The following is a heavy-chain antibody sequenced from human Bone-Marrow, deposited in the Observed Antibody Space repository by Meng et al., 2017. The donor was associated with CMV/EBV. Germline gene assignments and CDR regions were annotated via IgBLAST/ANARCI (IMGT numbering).Heavy chain of an antibody. CDR3: ARTANLYQPKTDY. Sequence: SGPTLVKPTQTLTLTCTFSGCSLSTSGMRVSWIRQPPGKALEWLARIDWDDDKYCSTSLKTRLTISKATSKNQVALTMTNMDPVDTATYYCARTANLYQPKTDYWGQGTLVTVSS. V-gene: IGHV2-70*04. D-gene: IGHD2-2*01. CDR1: GCSLSTSGMR. J-gene: IGHJ4*02. CDR2: IDWDDDK.